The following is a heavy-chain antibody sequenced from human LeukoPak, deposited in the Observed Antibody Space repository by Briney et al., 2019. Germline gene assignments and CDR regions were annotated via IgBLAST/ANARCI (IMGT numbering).Heavy chain of an antibody. CDR1: GGSISSGSYY. CDR2: IYTSGST. D-gene: IGHD6-19*01. V-gene: IGHV4-61*02. CDR3: ARHRRPGYSSGLFRPPYDY. J-gene: IGHJ4*02. Sequence: SGTLSLTCTVSGGSISSGSYYWNWIRQPAGKGLEWIGRIYTSGSTNYNPSLKSRVTISVDTSKNQFSLKLSSVTAADTAVYYCARHRRPGYSSGLFRPPYDYWGQGTLVTVSS.